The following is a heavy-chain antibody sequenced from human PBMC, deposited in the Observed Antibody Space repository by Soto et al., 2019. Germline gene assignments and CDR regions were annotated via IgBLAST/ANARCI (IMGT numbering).Heavy chain of an antibody. CDR3: TRSGDYVWGMDV. CDR2: IRTKANSYAT. D-gene: IGHD4-17*01. V-gene: IGHV3-73*02. Sequence: EVQLVESGGGLVQPGGSLKLSCAASEFTFSDSGMHWVRQASGKGLEWVGRIRTKANSYATDYAASVKGRFTISRDDSKNTTYLQMNSLKTEDTAVYYCTRSGDYVWGMDVWGQGTTVTVSS. J-gene: IGHJ6*02. CDR1: EFTFSDSG.